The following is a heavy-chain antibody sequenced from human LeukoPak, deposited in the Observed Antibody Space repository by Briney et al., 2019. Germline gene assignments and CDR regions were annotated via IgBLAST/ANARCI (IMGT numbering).Heavy chain of an antibody. J-gene: IGHJ4*02. V-gene: IGHV3-23*01. CDR3: ARDIISFIEGVIQH. Sequence: PGGSLRLSCAASGFPFSSYAMTCVLQPPGKGLEWLSAISGSGDRKNYADSVKGRFTISRDNSMNTLYLQTNILRAEDTAVYYCARDIISFIEGVIQHWGQGTLVTVSS. CDR1: GFPFSSYA. CDR2: ISGSGDRK. D-gene: IGHD3-16*02.